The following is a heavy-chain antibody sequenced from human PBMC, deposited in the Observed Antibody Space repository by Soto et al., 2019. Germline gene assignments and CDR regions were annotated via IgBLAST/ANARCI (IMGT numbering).Heavy chain of an antibody. V-gene: IGHV6-1*01. CDR1: GDSVSSNSAA. CDR3: ARDLRDIAAAAMLGVFDY. CDR2: TYYRSKWYN. Sequence: SQTLSLTCAISGDSVSSNSAAWNWIRQSPSRGLEWLGRTYYRSKWYNDYAVSVKSRITINPDTSKNQFSLQLNSVTPEDTAVYYCARDLRDIAAAAMLGVFDYWGQGTLVTAPQ. D-gene: IGHD6-13*01. J-gene: IGHJ4*02.